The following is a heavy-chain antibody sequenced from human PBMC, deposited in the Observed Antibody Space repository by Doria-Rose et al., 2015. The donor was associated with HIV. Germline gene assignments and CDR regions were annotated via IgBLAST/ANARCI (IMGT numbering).Heavy chain of an antibody. V-gene: IGHV4-59*01. Sequence: QVQLQQWGPGLVKPSKTLSLTCSVSGGSISHYYRSWIRQPPGKGLEYIGDIFYTGSTNYSPSLKSRVSISIDTSKNKFSLRLSSVTAADTAVYYCARVLSGTYDYWGQGTLVTVSS. CDR3: ARVLSGTYDY. CDR1: GGSISHYY. CDR2: IFYTGST. J-gene: IGHJ4*02. D-gene: IGHD1-26*01.